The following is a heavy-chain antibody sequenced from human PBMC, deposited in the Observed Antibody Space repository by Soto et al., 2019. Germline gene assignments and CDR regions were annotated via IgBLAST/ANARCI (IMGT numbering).Heavy chain of an antibody. V-gene: IGHV4-61*01. J-gene: IGHJ6*03. CDR3: ARDNRDPRYYYYYMDV. CDR2: IYYSGST. CDR1: GVSISSSSYY. Sequence: SETLSLTCTVSGVSISSSSYYWGWIRQPPGKGLEWIGYIYYSGSTNYNPSLKSRVTISVDTSKNQFSLKLSSVTAADTAVYYCARDNRDPRYYYYYMDVWGKGTTVTVSS.